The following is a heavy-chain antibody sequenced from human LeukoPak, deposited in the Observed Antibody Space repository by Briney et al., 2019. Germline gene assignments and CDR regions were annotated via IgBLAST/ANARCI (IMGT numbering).Heavy chain of an antibody. J-gene: IGHJ4*02. CDR1: GGSISSHF. CDR2: IYYSGST. V-gene: IGHV4-59*11. D-gene: IGHD5-24*01. Sequence: SETLSLTCTVSGGSISSHFWSWIRQPPGKGLEWIGYIYYSGSTNYNPSLKSRVTISVDTSKNQFSLKLSSVTAADTAVYFWAATGKDDSNPYYIDNWGQGTLVTASS. CDR3: AATGKDDSNPYYIDN.